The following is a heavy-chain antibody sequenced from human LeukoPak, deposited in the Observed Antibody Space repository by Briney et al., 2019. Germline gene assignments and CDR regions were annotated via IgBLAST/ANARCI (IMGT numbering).Heavy chain of an antibody. CDR3: ARRKDDGYCSSTSCFNWFDP. D-gene: IGHD2-2*01. CDR1: GDSISSGSFY. J-gene: IGHJ5*02. CDR2: IYYSGST. V-gene: IGHV4-61*01. Sequence: PSETLSLTCIVSGDSISSGSFYWGWIRQPPGQGLEWIGYIYYSGSTNYNPSLKSRVTISVDTSKNQFSLKLSSVTAADTAVYYCARRKDDGYCSSTSCFNWFDPWGQGTLVTVSS.